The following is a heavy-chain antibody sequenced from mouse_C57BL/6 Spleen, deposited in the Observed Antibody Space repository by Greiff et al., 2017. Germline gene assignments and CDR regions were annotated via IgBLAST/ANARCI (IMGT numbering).Heavy chain of an antibody. D-gene: IGHD2-4*01. CDR1: GFTFTDYY. V-gene: IGHV7-3*01. J-gene: IGHJ2*01. CDR2: ISNKANGYTT. Sequence: EVKLQESGGGLVQPGGSLSLSCAASGFTFTDYYMSWVRQPPGKALEWLGFISNKANGYTTEYSASVKGRFTISRDKSQSILYLQMNALRAEDSATYYCARYYDYDVGYFDYWGQGTTLTVSS. CDR3: ARYYDYDVGYFDY.